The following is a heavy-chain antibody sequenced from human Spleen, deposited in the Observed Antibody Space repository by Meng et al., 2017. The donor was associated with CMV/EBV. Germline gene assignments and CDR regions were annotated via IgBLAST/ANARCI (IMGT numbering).Heavy chain of an antibody. J-gene: IGHJ4*02. Sequence: GGSLRLPCAASGFTFSSYGMHWVRQAPGKGLEWVAVIWYDGSNKYYADSVKGRFTISRDNSKNTLYLQMNSLRAEDTAVYYCASDGVLVEIPTYWGQGMLVTVSS. D-gene: IGHD5-24*01. CDR2: IWYDGSNK. CDR3: ASDGVLVEIPTY. V-gene: IGHV3-33*01. CDR1: GFTFSSYG.